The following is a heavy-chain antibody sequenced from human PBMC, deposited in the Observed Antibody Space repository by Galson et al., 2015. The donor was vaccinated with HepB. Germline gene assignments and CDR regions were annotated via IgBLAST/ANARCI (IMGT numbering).Heavy chain of an antibody. J-gene: IGHJ4*02. CDR2: LSWNSGRI. CDR3: TKDHYQGGVGDGFDC. CDR1: GFTFDDYA. D-gene: IGHD3-16*01. V-gene: IGHV3-9*01. Sequence: SLRLSCAASGFTFDDYAMHWVRRAPGKGLEWVSGLSWNSGRIGYADSVKGRFTVSRDNAKNSLYLQMNSLRAEDTALYYCTKDHYQGGVGDGFDCWGQGTLVTVSS.